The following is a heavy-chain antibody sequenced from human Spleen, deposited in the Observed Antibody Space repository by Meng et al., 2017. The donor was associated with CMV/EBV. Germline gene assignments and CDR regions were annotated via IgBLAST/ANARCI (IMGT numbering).Heavy chain of an antibody. CDR1: CGSISSHY. CDR3: ARTLSAAPYDTSWYYFDY. J-gene: IGHJ4*02. V-gene: IGHV4-4*07. D-gene: IGHD3-9*01. CDR2: IYTSGST. Sequence: GPRDESDPGLVEPSETLSLTCTVSCGSISSHYWSWIRQPAGQGLEWIGRIYTSGSTNYNPSLKSRVTMSVDTSKIQFSLKLSSVTAADTAVYYCARTLSAAPYDTSWYYFDYWGQGTLVTVSS.